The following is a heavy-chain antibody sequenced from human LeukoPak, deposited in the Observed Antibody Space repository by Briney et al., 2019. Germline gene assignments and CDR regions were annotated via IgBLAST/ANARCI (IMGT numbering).Heavy chain of an antibody. V-gene: IGHV1-18*04. CDR1: GYTFTSYG. CDR2: ISPYNGNT. D-gene: IGHD3-9*01. Sequence: ASVKVSCKASGYTFTSYGISWVRQAPGQGLEWMGWISPYNGNTNYAQKLQGRVTMTTDTSTSTAYMELRSLRSDDTAVYYCARAGDYDILTGYRWDLFDYWGQGTLVTVSS. J-gene: IGHJ4*02. CDR3: ARAGDYDILTGYRWDLFDY.